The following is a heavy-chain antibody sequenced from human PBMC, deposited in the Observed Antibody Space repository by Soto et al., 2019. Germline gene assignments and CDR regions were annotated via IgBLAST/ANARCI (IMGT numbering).Heavy chain of an antibody. CDR2: ISSSSSYI. V-gene: IGHV3-21*01. D-gene: IGHD1-26*01. CDR1: GFTFSSYS. J-gene: IGHJ6*02. CDR3: AKIVLRYYGMDD. Sequence: PGGSLRLSCAASGFTFSSYSMNWVRQAPGKGLEWVSSISSSSSYIYYADSVKGRFTISRDNAKNSLYLQMNSLRAEDTAVYYCAKIVLRYYGMDDWGQGTTVTVSS.